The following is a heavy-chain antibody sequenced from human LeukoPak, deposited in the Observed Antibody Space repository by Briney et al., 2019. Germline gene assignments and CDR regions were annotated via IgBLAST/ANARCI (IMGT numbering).Heavy chain of an antibody. CDR2: IYYSGST. J-gene: IGHJ5*02. CDR1: GGSISSYY. V-gene: IGHV4-59*12. D-gene: IGHD6-13*01. CDR3: ASKPPLVSWFDP. Sequence: SETLSLTCTVSGGSISSYYWSWIRQPPGKGLEWIGYIYYSGSTNYNPSLKSRVTISVDTSKNQFSLKLSSVTAADTAVYYCASKPPLVSWFDPWGQGTLVTVSS.